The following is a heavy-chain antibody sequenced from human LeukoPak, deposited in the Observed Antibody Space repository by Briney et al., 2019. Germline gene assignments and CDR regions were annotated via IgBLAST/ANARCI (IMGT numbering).Heavy chain of an antibody. Sequence: SETLSLTCTVSGGSISSYYWSWIRQPAGKGLEWIGRIYTSGSTNYNPSLKSRVTMSVDTSKNQFSLKLSSVTAADTAVYYCARGGSSVRDGYYFDYWGQGTLVTVSS. CDR2: IYTSGST. CDR1: GGSISSYY. V-gene: IGHV4-4*07. CDR3: ARGGSSVRDGYYFDY. D-gene: IGHD6-6*01. J-gene: IGHJ4*02.